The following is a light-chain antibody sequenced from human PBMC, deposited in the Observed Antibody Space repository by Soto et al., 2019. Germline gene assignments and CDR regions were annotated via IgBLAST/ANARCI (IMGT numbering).Light chain of an antibody. CDR3: QQYGSSPLT. J-gene: IGKJ4*01. CDR1: QSVSSSY. CDR2: GAS. Sequence: VLTQSPGTLSLSPGDRATLSCRASQSVSSSYLAWYQQKPGQAPRLLIYGASSRATGIPDRFSGSGSGTDFTLTISRLEPEDFAVYYCQQYGSSPLTFGGGTKVEIK. V-gene: IGKV3-20*01.